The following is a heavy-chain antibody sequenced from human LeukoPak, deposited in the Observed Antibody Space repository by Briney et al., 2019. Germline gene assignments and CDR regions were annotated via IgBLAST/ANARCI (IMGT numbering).Heavy chain of an antibody. CDR3: ARAGWELQDAFDI. CDR2: IYHSGST. V-gene: IGHV4-4*02. J-gene: IGHJ3*02. CDR1: GGSISSSNR. Sequence: SGTLSLTCAVSGGSISSSNRWSWVRQPPGKGLEWIGEIYHSGSTSYNPSLRSRVTISLDKSKNQFSLKLTSVTAADTAVYYCARAGWELQDAFDIWGQGTMVTVSS. D-gene: IGHD1-26*01.